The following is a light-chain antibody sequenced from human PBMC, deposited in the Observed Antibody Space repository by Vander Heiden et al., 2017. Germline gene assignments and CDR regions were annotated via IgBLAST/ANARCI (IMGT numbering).Light chain of an antibody. V-gene: IGKV1-33*01. CDR2: GAS. J-gene: IGKJ4*01. Sequence: DIQMTQYPSSLSASVGDRVSITCQASQDISNYLNWYQQKPGKAPKLLIYGASNLEIGVPSRFSGSGSGTDFIFTISSLQPEDIATYYCQQFDNVPLTFGGGTKVEIK. CDR3: QQFDNVPLT. CDR1: QDISNY.